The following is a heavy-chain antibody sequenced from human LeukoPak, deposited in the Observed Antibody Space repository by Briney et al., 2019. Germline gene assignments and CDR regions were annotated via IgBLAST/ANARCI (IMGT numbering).Heavy chain of an antibody. CDR3: AEGTTG. D-gene: IGHD1-1*01. J-gene: IGHJ1*01. V-gene: IGHV3-7*01. Sequence: GGSLRLSCATSGFTFSRHWMSWVRQAPGKGLEWVANINQDGRGKYYVESVKGRVTLSRENAKNSLYLQMNSLRSEDTAIYYCAEGTTGWGQGTLVTVSS. CDR2: INQDGRGK. CDR1: GFTFSRHW.